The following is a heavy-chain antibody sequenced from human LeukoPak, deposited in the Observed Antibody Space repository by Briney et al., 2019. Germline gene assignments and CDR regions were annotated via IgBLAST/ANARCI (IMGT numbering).Heavy chain of an antibody. J-gene: IGHJ1*01. D-gene: IGHD3-3*02. CDR2: ISLDGSYK. V-gene: IGHV3-30-3*01. Sequence: PGRSLRLSCAASGFTFASYTMHWVRQAPGKGLEWVALISLDGSYKFYADSVKGRFTISRDNSQSTLYLQMSSLRHEDTAVYCCAREYGSLAFYHWGQGTLVTVSS. CDR3: AREYGSLAFYH. CDR1: GFTFASYT.